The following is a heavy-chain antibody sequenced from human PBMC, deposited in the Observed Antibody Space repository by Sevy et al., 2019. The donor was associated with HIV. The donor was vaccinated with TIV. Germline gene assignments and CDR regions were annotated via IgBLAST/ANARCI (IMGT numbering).Heavy chain of an antibody. CDR1: GGTFSSYA. CDR2: IIPIFGTA. J-gene: IGHJ6*02. V-gene: IGHV1-69*13. D-gene: IGHD2-2*02. Sequence: ASVKVSCKASGGTFSSYAISWVRQAPGQGLEWMGGIIPIFGTANYAQKFQGRVTITADESTSTAYMELSSLGSEDTAVYYCARSAGHYCISISCYKSGLYYGMDVWGQGTTVTVSS. CDR3: ARSAGHYCISISCYKSGLYYGMDV.